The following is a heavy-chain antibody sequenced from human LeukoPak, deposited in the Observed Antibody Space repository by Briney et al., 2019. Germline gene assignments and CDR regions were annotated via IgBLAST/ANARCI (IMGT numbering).Heavy chain of an antibody. V-gene: IGHV4-59*08. D-gene: IGHD2-15*01. Sequence: SETLSLTCTVSGGSISSYYWSWIRQPPGKGLEWIGYIYYSGSTNYNPSLKSRVTISVDTSKNQFSLKLSSVTAADTAVYYCARRYCSGGSCYSDNWFDPWGQGTLVTVSS. J-gene: IGHJ5*02. CDR1: GGSISSYY. CDR2: IYYSGST. CDR3: ARRYCSGGSCYSDNWFDP.